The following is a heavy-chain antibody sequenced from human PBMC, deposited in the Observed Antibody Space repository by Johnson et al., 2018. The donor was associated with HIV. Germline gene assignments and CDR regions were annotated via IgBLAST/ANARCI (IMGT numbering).Heavy chain of an antibody. CDR2: IASGGGHE. D-gene: IGHD1-26*01. J-gene: IGHJ3*02. V-gene: IGHV3-30*03. CDR3: TRATWVGASARHAFDI. Sequence: QVQLVESGGGLVQPGGSLRLSCAASGFTFSSYGMHWVRQAPGKGLEWVAVIASGGGHEVYADSVRGGFTTSRNNAQNTLYLQMNSLNTEEPAVYYCTRATWVGASARHAFDIWGQGTMVIVSS. CDR1: GFTFSSYG.